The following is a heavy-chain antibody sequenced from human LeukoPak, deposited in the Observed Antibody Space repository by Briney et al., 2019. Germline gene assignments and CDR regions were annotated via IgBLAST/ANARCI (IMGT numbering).Heavy chain of an antibody. CDR2: INPNSGGT. V-gene: IGHV1-2*02. CDR1: GYTFTSCG. D-gene: IGHD3-10*01. CDR3: ARERVTMVRGVIGKKNWFDP. Sequence: ASVKVSCKASGYTFTSCGLSWVRQAPGQGLEWMGWINPNSGGTNYAQKFQGRVTMTRDTSISTAYMELSRLRSDDTAVYYCARERVTMVRGVIGKKNWFDPWGQGTLVTVSS. J-gene: IGHJ5*02.